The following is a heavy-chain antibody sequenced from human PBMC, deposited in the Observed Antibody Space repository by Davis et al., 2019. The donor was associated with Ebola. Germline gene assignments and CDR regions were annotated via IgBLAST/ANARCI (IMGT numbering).Heavy chain of an antibody. CDR2: IKQDGSEK. V-gene: IGHV3-7*01. CDR1: GFTFSSYW. D-gene: IGHD3-22*01. CDR3: ATTGDYYDSSGGPAGI. J-gene: IGHJ3*02. Sequence: PGGSLRLSCAASGFTFSSYWMSWVRQAPGKGLEWVANIKQDGSEKYYVDSVKGRFTISRDNAKNSLYLQMNSLRAEDTAVYYCATTGDYYDSSGGPAGIWGQGTMVTVSS.